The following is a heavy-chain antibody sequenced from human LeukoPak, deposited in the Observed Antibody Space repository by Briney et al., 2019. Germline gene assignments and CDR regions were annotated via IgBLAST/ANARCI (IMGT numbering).Heavy chain of an antibody. Sequence: PSETLSLTCTVSGGSISSYYWSWIRQPPGTGLEWIGYIYYSGSTNYNPSLKSRVTISVDTSKNQFSLKLSSVTAADTAVYYCARHPYPNYFDYWGQGTLVTVSS. CDR2: IYYSGST. CDR3: ARHPYPNYFDY. V-gene: IGHV4-59*08. J-gene: IGHJ4*02. CDR1: GGSISSYY. D-gene: IGHD2-2*02.